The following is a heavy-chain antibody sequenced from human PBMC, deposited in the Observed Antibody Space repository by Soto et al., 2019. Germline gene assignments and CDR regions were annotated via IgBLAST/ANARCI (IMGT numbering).Heavy chain of an antibody. CDR3: ARVGATTERDY. CDR1: GFTFDDYA. CDR2: ISWNSGSI. J-gene: IGHJ4*02. V-gene: IGHV3-9*01. Sequence: GGSLRLSCAASGFTFDDYAMHWVRQAPGKGLEWVSGISWNSGSIGYADSVKGRFTISRDNAKNSLYLQMNSLRAEDTALYYCARVGATTERDYWGQGTLVTVSS. D-gene: IGHD1-26*01.